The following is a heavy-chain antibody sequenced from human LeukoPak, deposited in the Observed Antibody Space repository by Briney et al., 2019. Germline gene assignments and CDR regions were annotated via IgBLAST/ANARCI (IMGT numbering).Heavy chain of an antibody. D-gene: IGHD3-16*02. V-gene: IGHV3-21*01. CDR3: ARDETYDYVWGSFRYPFDY. CDR2: ISSSSSYI. CDR1: GFTFSSYS. J-gene: IGHJ4*02. Sequence: GGSLRLPCAASGFTFSSYSMNWVRQAPGKGLEWVSSISSSSSYIYYADSVKGRFTISRDNAKNSLYLQMNSLRAEDTAVYYCARDETYDYVWGSFRYPFDYWGQGTLDTVSS.